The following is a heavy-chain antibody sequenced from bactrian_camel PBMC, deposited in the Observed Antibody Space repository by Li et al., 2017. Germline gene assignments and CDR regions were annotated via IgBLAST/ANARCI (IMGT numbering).Heavy chain of an antibody. CDR1: GAGYIITD. J-gene: IGHJ6*01. D-gene: IGHD4*01. CDR3: ATSIMPRRPTLATSRAFGY. CDR2: LYTRDAST. V-gene: IGHV3S54*01. Sequence: VQLVESGGGSVQAGGSLKLSCVAAGAGYIITDCQMGWFRQAPGKEREGVALLYTRDASTYYDDSVKGRFTISLDNAKNTVYLQMNGLTSEDTALYYCATSIMPRRPTLATSRAFGYWGQGTQVTVS.